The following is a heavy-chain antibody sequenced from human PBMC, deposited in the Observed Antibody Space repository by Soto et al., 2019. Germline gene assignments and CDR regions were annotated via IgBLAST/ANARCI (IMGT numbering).Heavy chain of an antibody. D-gene: IGHD2-15*01. CDR3: ARPYCSGGSCYFAFDI. V-gene: IGHV4-39*01. CDR1: GGSISSGDYY. J-gene: IGHJ3*02. Sequence: SETLSLTCTVYGGSISSGDYYWSWIRQPPGKGLEWIGSIYYSGSTYYNPSLKSRVTISVDTSKNQFSLKLSSVTAADTAVYYCARPYCSGGSCYFAFDIWGQGTMVTVSS. CDR2: IYYSGST.